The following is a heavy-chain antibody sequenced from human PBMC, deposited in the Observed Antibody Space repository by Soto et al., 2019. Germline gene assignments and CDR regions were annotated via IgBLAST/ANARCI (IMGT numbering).Heavy chain of an antibody. J-gene: IGHJ6*02. CDR2: ISGSGGST. CDR3: ANPGPYYYDSSGYSNYYGMDV. D-gene: IGHD3-22*01. V-gene: IGHV3-23*01. CDR1: GFTFSSYA. Sequence: GGSLRLSCAASGFTFSSYAMSWVRQAPGKGLEWVSAISGSGGSTYYADSVKGRFTISRDNSKNTLYLQMNSLRAEDTAVYYCANPGPYYYDSSGYSNYYGMDVWGQGTTVTVSS.